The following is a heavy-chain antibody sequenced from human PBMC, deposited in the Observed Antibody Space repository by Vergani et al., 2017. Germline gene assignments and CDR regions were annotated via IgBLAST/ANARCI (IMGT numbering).Heavy chain of an antibody. CDR2: ISGSGGST. J-gene: IGHJ3*02. Sequence: EVQLLESGGGLVQPGGSLRLSCAASGFTFSSYAMSWVRQAPGKGLEWVSAISGSGGSTYYADSVKGRFTISRDNSKNTLYLQMNSLRAEDTAVYYCARGTAIVVVITSAFDIWGQGTMVTVSS. CDR3: ARGTAIVVVITSAFDI. V-gene: IGHV3-23*01. D-gene: IGHD3-22*01. CDR1: GFTFSSYA.